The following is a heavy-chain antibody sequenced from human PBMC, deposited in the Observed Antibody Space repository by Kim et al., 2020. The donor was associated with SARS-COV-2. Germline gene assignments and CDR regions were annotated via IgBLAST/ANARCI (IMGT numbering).Heavy chain of an antibody. V-gene: IGHV4-4*02. CDR1: GGSISSSNW. J-gene: IGHJ3*02. CDR3: ARVPPTLYGDYAWGAFDI. Sequence: SETLSLTCAVSGGSISSSNWWSWVRQPPGKGLEWIGEIYHSGSTNYNPSLKSRVTISVDKSKNQFSLKLSSVTAADTAVYYCARVPPTLYGDYAWGAFDIWGQGTMVTVSS. CDR2: IYHSGST. D-gene: IGHD4-17*01.